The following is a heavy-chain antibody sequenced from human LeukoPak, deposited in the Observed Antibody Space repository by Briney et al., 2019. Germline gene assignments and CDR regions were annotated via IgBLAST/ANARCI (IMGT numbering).Heavy chain of an antibody. J-gene: IGHJ4*02. V-gene: IGHV4-39*01. Sequence: SETLSLTCTVSGGSISSSSYYWGWIRQPPGKGLEWIGSIYYSGSTYYNPSLKSRVTISVDTSKNQFSLKLSSVTAADTAVYYCARGEVWFGEFYNYFDYWGQGTLVTVSS. CDR2: IYYSGST. CDR1: GGSISSSSYY. D-gene: IGHD3-10*01. CDR3: ARGEVWFGEFYNYFDY.